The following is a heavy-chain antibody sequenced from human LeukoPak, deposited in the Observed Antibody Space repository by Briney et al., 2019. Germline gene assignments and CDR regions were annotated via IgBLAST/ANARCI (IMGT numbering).Heavy chain of an antibody. Sequence: SETLSLTCTVSGGSISSTSYHWAWIRQPPGKGLEWIATVYYTGSAYYNPSLKSRVTISVDTSKSQFSLKLSSVTTTDTALYYCARYASGSYYWFDPWGQGTLVTVSS. CDR1: GGSISSTSYH. V-gene: IGHV4-39*01. CDR2: VYYTGSA. J-gene: IGHJ5*02. D-gene: IGHD3-10*01. CDR3: ARYASGSYYWFDP.